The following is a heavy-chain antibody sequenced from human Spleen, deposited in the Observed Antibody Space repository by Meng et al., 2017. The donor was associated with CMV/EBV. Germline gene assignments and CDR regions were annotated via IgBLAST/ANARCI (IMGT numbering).Heavy chain of an antibody. V-gene: IGHV4-28*02. CDR2: IFCSGCI. CDR1: AYSISSSNW. D-gene: IGHD3-22*01. CDR3: ARARDYYDRQPDY. J-gene: IGHJ4*02. Sequence: CAVSAYSISSSNWWGWIPQPPGKGLECVGYIFCSGCIYYNPSLKSRVTMSVDTSKNHLSLTLSSVTAADTAVYYCARARDYYDRQPDYWGQGTLVTVSS.